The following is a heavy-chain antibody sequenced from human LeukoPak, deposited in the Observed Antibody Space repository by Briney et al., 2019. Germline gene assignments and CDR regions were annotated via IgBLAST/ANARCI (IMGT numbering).Heavy chain of an antibody. CDR1: GFTFSSYG. V-gene: IGHV3-23*01. CDR3: AKSLQLLLSPWFDY. Sequence: GGSLRLSCAASGFTFSSYGMSWVRQAPGKGLEWVSAISGSGGSTYYADSVKGRFTVSRDNSKNTLYLQMNSLRAEDTAVYYCAKSLQLLLSPWFDYWGQGTLVTVSS. CDR2: ISGSGGST. J-gene: IGHJ4*02. D-gene: IGHD2-15*01.